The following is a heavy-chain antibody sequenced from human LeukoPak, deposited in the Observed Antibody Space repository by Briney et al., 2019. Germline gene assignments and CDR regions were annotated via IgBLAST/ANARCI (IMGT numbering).Heavy chain of an antibody. CDR3: ARSLGYCSGGSCYRGFDP. Sequence: GGSLRLSCAASGFTVSSNYMSWVRQAPGKGLGWVSVIYSGGSTYYADSVKGRFTISRDNSKNTLYLQMNSLRAEDTAVYYCARSLGYCSGGSCYRGFDPWGQGTLVTVSS. CDR1: GFTVSSNY. J-gene: IGHJ5*02. CDR2: IYSGGST. V-gene: IGHV3-53*01. D-gene: IGHD2-15*01.